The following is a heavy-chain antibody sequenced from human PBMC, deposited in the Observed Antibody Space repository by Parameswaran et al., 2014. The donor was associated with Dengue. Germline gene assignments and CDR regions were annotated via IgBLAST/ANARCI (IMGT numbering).Heavy chain of an antibody. CDR3: ARGLGYSGYETNDY. CDR2: MNPNSGNT. J-gene: IGHJ4*02. V-gene: IGHV1-8*01. D-gene: IGHD5-12*01. Sequence: WVRQAPGQGLEWMGWMNPNSGNTGYAQKFQGRVTMTRNTSISTAYMELSSLRSEDTAVYCCARGLGYSGYETNDYWGQGTLVTVSS.